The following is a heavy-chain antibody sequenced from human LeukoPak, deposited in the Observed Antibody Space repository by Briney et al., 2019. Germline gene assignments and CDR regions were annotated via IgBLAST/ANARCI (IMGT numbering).Heavy chain of an antibody. V-gene: IGHV1-69*06. CDR3: ARDMGSGSPNDAFDI. D-gene: IGHD1-26*01. CDR1: GGTFSSYA. Sequence: ASVKVSCKASGGTFSSYAISWVRQAPGQGLEWMGRIIPIFGTANYAQKFQGRVTITADKSTSTAYMELSSLRSEDTAVYYCARDMGSGSPNDAFDIWGQGTMVTVSS. CDR2: IIPIFGTA. J-gene: IGHJ3*02.